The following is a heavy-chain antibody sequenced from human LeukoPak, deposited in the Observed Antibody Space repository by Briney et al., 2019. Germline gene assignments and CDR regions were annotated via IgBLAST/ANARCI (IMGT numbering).Heavy chain of an antibody. J-gene: IGHJ4*02. CDR2: IWYDGSNK. CDR1: GFTFSRYG. D-gene: IGHD3-10*01. V-gene: IGHV3-33*01. Sequence: PGGSLRLSCAASGFTFSRYGMHWVRQAPGKGLEWVAVIWYDGSNKYYAGSVKGRFTISRDNSKSTVSLQMNSLRAEDTAVYYCARPYYYGSGSYYPLDYWGQGTLVTVSS. CDR3: ARPYYYGSGSYYPLDY.